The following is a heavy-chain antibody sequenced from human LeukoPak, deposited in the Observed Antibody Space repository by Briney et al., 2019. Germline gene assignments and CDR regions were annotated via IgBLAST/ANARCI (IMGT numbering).Heavy chain of an antibody. CDR3: AKKEVVVVPAATDHYYYYMDV. V-gene: IGHV3-30*02. Sequence: GGSLRLSCAASGFTFSTYWMSWVRQAPGKGLEWVAFIRYDGSNKYYADSVKGRFTISRDNSKNTLYLQMNSLRAEDTAVYYCAKKEVVVVPAATDHYYYYMDVWGKGTTVTVSS. D-gene: IGHD2-2*01. J-gene: IGHJ6*03. CDR2: IRYDGSNK. CDR1: GFTFSTYW.